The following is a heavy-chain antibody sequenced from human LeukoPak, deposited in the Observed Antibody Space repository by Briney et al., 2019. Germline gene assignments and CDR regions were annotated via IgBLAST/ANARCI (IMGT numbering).Heavy chain of an antibody. Sequence: GGSLRLSCAASGFTFSSYEMNWVRQAPGKGLEWVSYISSSGRTIYYADSVKGRFTISRDNAKNSLYLQMNSLRAEDTAVYYCARDSPPDYDILTGYSISTYYYYYYGMDVWGQGTTVTVSS. CDR3: ARDSPPDYDILTGYSISTYYYYYYGMDV. J-gene: IGHJ6*02. V-gene: IGHV3-48*03. D-gene: IGHD3-9*01. CDR2: ISSSGRTI. CDR1: GFTFSSYE.